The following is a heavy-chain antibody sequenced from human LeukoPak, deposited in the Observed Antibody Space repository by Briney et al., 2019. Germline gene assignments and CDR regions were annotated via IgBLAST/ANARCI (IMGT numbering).Heavy chain of an antibody. D-gene: IGHD3-22*01. CDR1: GFTFSRYG. Sequence: GGSLRLSCAASGFTFSRYGMHWVRQAPGKGLEWVAVISKDGSNKYYVDSMKGRFTISRDNSKNTVYLQMNSLRAEDTAVYYCATRDYYESSGAVDIWGQGTMVTVSS. J-gene: IGHJ3*02. CDR3: ATRDYYESSGAVDI. V-gene: IGHV3-30*03. CDR2: ISKDGSNK.